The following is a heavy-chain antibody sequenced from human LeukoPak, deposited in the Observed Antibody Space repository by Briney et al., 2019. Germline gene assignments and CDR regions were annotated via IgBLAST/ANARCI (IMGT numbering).Heavy chain of an antibody. J-gene: IGHJ4*02. CDR3: ARGVAGSGSYYNVGFDF. CDR2: INTDETIS. V-gene: IGHV3-74*01. CDR1: GFAFTTYW. Sequence: GGSLRLSCAASGFAFTTYWMHWVRQAPGKGLVWVSRINTDETISNCPHSVTGRFTISRDNAKNTLHLQMNSLRVEDTAVYYCARGVAGSGSYYNVGFDFWGQGALVTVSS. D-gene: IGHD3-10*01.